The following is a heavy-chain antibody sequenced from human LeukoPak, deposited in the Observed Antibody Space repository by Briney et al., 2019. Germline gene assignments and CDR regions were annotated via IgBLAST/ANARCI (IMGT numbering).Heavy chain of an antibody. V-gene: IGHV1-69*04. Sequence: ASVKVSCKASGGTFSSYAISWVRQAPGQGLEWMGRIIPILGIANYAQKFQGRVTITADKSTSTAYMELSSLRSEDTAVYYCARDGGLRVIAAAALWGQGTLVTVSS. J-gene: IGHJ4*02. CDR2: IIPILGIA. CDR1: GGTFSSYA. CDR3: ARDGGLRVIAAAAL. D-gene: IGHD6-13*01.